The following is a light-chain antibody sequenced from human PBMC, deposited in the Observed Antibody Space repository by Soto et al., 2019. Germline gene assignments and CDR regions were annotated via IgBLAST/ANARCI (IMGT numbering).Light chain of an antibody. J-gene: IGKJ5*01. Sequence: IQMTQSPSSLSASIGDGVTITCRASQSINTYLNWYQQKPGKAPKLLISDASNLQSGVPSRFSGSGSGTDFTLTISSLQPEDFATYYCQQSFSTLLITFGQGTRLEIK. CDR1: QSINTY. CDR3: QQSFSTLLIT. CDR2: DAS. V-gene: IGKV1-39*01.